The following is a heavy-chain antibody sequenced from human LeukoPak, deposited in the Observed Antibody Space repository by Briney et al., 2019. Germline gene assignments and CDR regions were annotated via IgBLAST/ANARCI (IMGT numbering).Heavy chain of an antibody. CDR3: ARGVVYPTWSGPHWSDY. D-gene: IGHD3-3*01. J-gene: IGHJ4*02. CDR2: INSDGSAT. V-gene: IGHV3-74*01. Sequence: GGSLRLSCAASGFSFTNYWMHWVRQAPGKGLVWVSHINSDGSATRYADSVKGRFTISRDNAMNTLYLQMNSLRAEDTAVYYCARGVVYPTWSGPHWSDYWGQGTLVTVSS. CDR1: GFSFTNYW.